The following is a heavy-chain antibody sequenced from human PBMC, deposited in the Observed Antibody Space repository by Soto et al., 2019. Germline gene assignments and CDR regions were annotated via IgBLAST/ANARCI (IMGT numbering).Heavy chain of an antibody. D-gene: IGHD3-22*01. Sequence: GGCVRLSCAASGFTFSSYGMHWVLQAPGKGLEWVAVIWYDGSNKYYADSVKGRFTISRDNSKNTLYLQMNSLRAEDTAVYYCARDLRYYYDSSGYIRGMDVWGQGTTVTVSS. CDR1: GFTFSSYG. J-gene: IGHJ6*02. V-gene: IGHV3-33*01. CDR2: IWYDGSNK. CDR3: ARDLRYYYDSSGYIRGMDV.